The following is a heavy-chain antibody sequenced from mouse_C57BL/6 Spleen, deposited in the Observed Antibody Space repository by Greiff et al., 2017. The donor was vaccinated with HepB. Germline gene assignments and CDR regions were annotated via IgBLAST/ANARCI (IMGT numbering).Heavy chain of an antibody. D-gene: IGHD3-3*01. Sequence: VQLQQSGAELVRPGTSVKVSCKASGYAFTNYLIEWVKQRPGQGLEWIGVINPGSGGTNYNEKFKGKATLTADKSSSTAYMKLSSLTSEDSAVYFCASWRDHFDDWGQGTTLTVSS. CDR2: INPGSGGT. CDR1: GYAFTNYL. J-gene: IGHJ2*01. V-gene: IGHV1-54*01. CDR3: ASWRDHFDD.